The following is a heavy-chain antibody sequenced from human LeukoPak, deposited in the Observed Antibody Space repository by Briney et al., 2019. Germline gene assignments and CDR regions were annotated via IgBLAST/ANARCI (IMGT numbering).Heavy chain of an antibody. CDR3: AKDGASRGDYHWFDS. CDR2: ISATGSST. V-gene: IGHV3-23*01. D-gene: IGHD4-17*01. CDR1: GFTFSSYA. J-gene: IGHJ5*01. Sequence: GGSLRLSCAASGFTFSSYAMSWVRQTPGKGLEWVSGISATGSSTYYADSVKGRFTISRDNSRDALHLQMNSLRVEDTAVYYCAKDGASRGDYHWFDSWGQGTLVTVSS.